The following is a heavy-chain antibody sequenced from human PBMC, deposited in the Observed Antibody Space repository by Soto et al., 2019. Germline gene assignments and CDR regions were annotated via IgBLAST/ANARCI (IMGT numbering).Heavy chain of an antibody. Sequence: QVQLQESGPGLVKPSETLSLTCTVSGGSISSYYWSWIRQPPGKGLEWIGYIYYSGSTNYNPSLKSRVTISVDTSKNQFSLNLNSVTAADTAVYYCARWGTNWYFDLWGRGTLVTVSS. CDR1: GGSISSYY. J-gene: IGHJ2*01. D-gene: IGHD1-1*01. CDR2: IYYSGST. V-gene: IGHV4-59*01. CDR3: ARWGTNWYFDL.